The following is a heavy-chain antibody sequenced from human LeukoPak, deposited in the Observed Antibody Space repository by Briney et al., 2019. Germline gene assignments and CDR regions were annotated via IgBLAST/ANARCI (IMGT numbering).Heavy chain of an antibody. Sequence: GASVKVSCKASGGTFSSYAISWVRQAPGQGLEWMGGIIPIFGTANYAQKFQGRVTITADESTSTAYMELSSLRSEDTAVYYCARYSDYESGWFDPWGQGTLVTVSS. CDR1: GGTFSSYA. J-gene: IGHJ5*02. CDR2: IIPIFGTA. CDR3: ARYSDYESGWFDP. D-gene: IGHD4-11*01. V-gene: IGHV1-69*13.